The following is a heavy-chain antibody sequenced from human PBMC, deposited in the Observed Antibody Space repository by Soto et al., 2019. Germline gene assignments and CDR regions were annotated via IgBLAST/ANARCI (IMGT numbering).Heavy chain of an antibody. D-gene: IGHD3-3*01. CDR2: MNPNSGNT. Sequence: ASVKVSFQASVYTFTSYDINWVRQATGQGLEWMGWMNPNSGNTGYAQKFQGRVTMTRNTSISTAYMELSSLRSEDTAVYYCARGGAITIESYAMDFWGQGTTVTVSS. CDR1: VYTFTSYD. V-gene: IGHV1-8*01. J-gene: IGHJ6*02. CDR3: ARGGAITIESYAMDF.